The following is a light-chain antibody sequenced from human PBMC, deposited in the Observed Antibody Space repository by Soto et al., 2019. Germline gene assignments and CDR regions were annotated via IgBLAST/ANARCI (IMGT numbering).Light chain of an antibody. CDR3: QQRSNWPPRVT. V-gene: IGKV3-11*01. CDR1: QSVSNY. CDR2: DAS. J-gene: IGKJ3*01. Sequence: EIVLTQSPATLSLSPGEGANFSCRASQSVSNYLAWYQQKPGQAPRLLIYDASNRATGIPARFSGSGSGTDFTLTINSLEPGNFAVYYCQQRSNWPPRVTFGPGTKVEIK.